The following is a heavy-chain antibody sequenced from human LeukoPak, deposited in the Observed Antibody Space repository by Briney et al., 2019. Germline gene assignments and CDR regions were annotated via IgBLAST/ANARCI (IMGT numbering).Heavy chain of an antibody. CDR2: ISSSGSTI. V-gene: IGHV3-48*03. D-gene: IGHD2-15*01. J-gene: IGHJ4*02. Sequence: PGGSLRLSCGASGFTFSSYEMNWVRQAPGKGLEWVSYISSSGSTIYYADSVKGRFTISRDNAKNSLYLQMNSLRAEDTAVYYCAREFLSWAIDYWGQGTLVTVSS. CDR1: GFTFSSYE. CDR3: AREFLSWAIDY.